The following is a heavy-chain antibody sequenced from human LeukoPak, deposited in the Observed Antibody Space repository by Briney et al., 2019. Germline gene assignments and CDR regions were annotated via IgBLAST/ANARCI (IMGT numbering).Heavy chain of an antibody. J-gene: IGHJ4*02. CDR3: ARGHYDFWSGYYFDY. CDR1: GYSFTSYG. CDR2: INPSGGST. V-gene: IGHV1-46*03. D-gene: IGHD3-3*01. Sequence: ASVKVSCKASGYSFTSYGISWVRQAPGQGLEWMGIINPSGGSTSYAQKFQGRVTMTRDTSTSTVYMELSSLRSEDTAVYYCARGHYDFWSGYYFDYWGQGTLVTVSS.